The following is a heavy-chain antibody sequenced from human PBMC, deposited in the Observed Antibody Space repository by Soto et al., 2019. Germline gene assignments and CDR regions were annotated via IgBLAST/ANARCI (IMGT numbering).Heavy chain of an antibody. Sequence: GESLKISCRGSGYNFTTYWIAWVRQMPGKGLEWMGISYPGDSDTRYSPSFEGQVTISADKSIRTAYLQWNNLKASDTAMYFCTRRSVAATYDWFDPWGQGTLVTVSS. CDR2: SYPGDSDT. J-gene: IGHJ5*02. CDR3: TRRSVAATYDWFDP. D-gene: IGHD2-15*01. V-gene: IGHV5-51*01. CDR1: GYNFTTYW.